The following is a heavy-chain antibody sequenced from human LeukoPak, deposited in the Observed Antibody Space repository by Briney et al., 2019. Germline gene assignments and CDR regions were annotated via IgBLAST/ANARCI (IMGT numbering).Heavy chain of an antibody. CDR2: FYYSGST. J-gene: IGHJ6*03. CDR3: ARGKSSWSYYYYMDV. Sequence: PSETLSLTCTVSAFSISSHYWSWIRQTPGKGLEWIGYFYYSGSTSYNPSLKSRVTISGDTSKNQFSLQLSSVTAADTAVYFCARGKSSWSYYYYMDVWGKGTTVTVSS. D-gene: IGHD6-13*01. V-gene: IGHV4-59*11. CDR1: AFSISSHY.